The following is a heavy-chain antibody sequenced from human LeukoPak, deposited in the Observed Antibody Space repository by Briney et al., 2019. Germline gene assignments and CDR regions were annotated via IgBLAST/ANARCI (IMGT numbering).Heavy chain of an antibody. J-gene: IGHJ4*02. D-gene: IGHD1-26*01. V-gene: IGHV3-21*04. CDR1: GFTFSSYS. Sequence: GGSLRLSCAASGFTFSSYSMNWVRQAPGKGLEWVSSISSSSSYIYYADSVKGRFTISRDNSKNTLYLQMNSLRAEDTAVYYCAKDEVGVDYWGQGTLVTVSS. CDR2: ISSSSSYI. CDR3: AKDEVGVDY.